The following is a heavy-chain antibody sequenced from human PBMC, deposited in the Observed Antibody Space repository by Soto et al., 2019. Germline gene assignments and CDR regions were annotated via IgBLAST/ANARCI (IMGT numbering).Heavy chain of an antibody. CDR1: GGSFSGYY. CDR3: ARCRLIRGGCPLSY. CDR2: INHSGST. J-gene: IGHJ4*02. V-gene: IGHV4-34*01. Sequence: PSETLSLTCAVYGGSFSGYYWSWIRQPPGKGLEWIGEINHSGSTNYNPSLKSRVTISVDTSKNQFSLKLSSVTAADTAVYYCARCRLIRGGCPLSYWGQGTLVTVSS. D-gene: IGHD6-19*01.